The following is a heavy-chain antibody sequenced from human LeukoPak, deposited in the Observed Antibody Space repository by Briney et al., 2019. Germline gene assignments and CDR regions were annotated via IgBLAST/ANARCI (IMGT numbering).Heavy chain of an antibody. Sequence: GGSLRLSCAASGFPFSSYSMSWVRQAPGKGLEWVSYIGGRSSVIYYADSVQGRFVISRDNAKNSLYLQMNSLRAEDTAVYYCARGRGPSLGRSYYGMDVWGQGTTVTVSS. CDR2: IGGRSSVI. J-gene: IGHJ6*02. V-gene: IGHV3-48*04. CDR3: ARGRGPSLGRSYYGMDV. D-gene: IGHD7-27*01. CDR1: GFPFSSYS.